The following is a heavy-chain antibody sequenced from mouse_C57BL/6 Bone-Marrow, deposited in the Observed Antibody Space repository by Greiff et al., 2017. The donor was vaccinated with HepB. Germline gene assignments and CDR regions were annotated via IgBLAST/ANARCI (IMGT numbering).Heavy chain of an antibody. Sequence: VHVKQSGAELVRPGASVKLSCTASGFNIKDDYMHWVKQRPEQGLEWIGWIDPENGDTEYASKFQGKATITADTSSNTDYLQLSSLTSEDTAVYYCTPLITTGLFAYWGQGTLVTVSA. CDR2: IDPENGDT. J-gene: IGHJ3*01. CDR1: GFNIKDDY. CDR3: TPLITTGLFAY. D-gene: IGHD1-1*01. V-gene: IGHV14-4*01.